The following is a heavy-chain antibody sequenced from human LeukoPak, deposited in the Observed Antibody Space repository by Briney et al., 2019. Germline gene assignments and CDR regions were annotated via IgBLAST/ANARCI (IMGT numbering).Heavy chain of an antibody. J-gene: IGHJ3*02. CDR2: IFSGGST. CDR1: GFTVSSIH. Sequence: HFGGSLRLSCAASGFTVSSIHMSWVRQAPGKGLEWVSVIFSGGSTYYTDSVKGRFTISRDNSKNTLYLQMNSLRAEDTAIYYCARAQTRAFDIWGQGPVVTVSS. V-gene: IGHV3-53*01. CDR3: ARAQTRAFDI.